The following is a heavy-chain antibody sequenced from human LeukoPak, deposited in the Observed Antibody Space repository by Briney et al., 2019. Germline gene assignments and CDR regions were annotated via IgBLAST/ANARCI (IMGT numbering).Heavy chain of an antibody. J-gene: IGHJ4*02. D-gene: IGHD4-17*01. CDR1: GYLFTSYW. CDR2: IYPGDSNT. V-gene: IGHV5-51*01. CDR3: ARRSTSDSGDYVGY. Sequence: GGSREISCKGSGYLFTSYWIGWVRQMPGKGLEGMGIIYPGDSNTRYSPSFQGQFTISADKSITTAYLQWSSLKASDTAMYCCARRSTSDSGDYVGYWGQGTLVTVST.